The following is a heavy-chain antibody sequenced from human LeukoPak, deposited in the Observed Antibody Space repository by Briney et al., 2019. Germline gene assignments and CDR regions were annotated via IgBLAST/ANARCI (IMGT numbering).Heavy chain of an antibody. J-gene: IGHJ4*02. CDR3: AKVTRFGDLLIDY. V-gene: IGHV3-30*02. CDR2: IRYDGSNK. CDR1: GFTFSSYG. D-gene: IGHD3-10*02. Sequence: GGSLRLSCAASGFTFSSYGMHRVRQAPGKELEWVAFIRYDGSNKYYADSVKGRFTISRDNSKNTLYLQMNSLRAEDTAVYYCAKVTRFGDLLIDYWGQGTLVTVSS.